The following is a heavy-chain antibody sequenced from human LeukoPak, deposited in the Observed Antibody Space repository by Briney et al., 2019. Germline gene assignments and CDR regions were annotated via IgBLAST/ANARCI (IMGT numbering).Heavy chain of an antibody. J-gene: IGHJ5*02. V-gene: IGHV4-34*01. D-gene: IGHD4-17*01. Sequence: SETLSLTCAVYGGSFSDYYWNWIRQPPGKGLEWIGSIYHSGSTYYNPSLKSRVTTSVDTSKNQFSLKLSSVTAADTAVYYCARESTTVTSLEYNWFDPWGQGTLVTVSS. CDR2: IYHSGST. CDR3: ARESTTVTSLEYNWFDP. CDR1: GGSFSDYY.